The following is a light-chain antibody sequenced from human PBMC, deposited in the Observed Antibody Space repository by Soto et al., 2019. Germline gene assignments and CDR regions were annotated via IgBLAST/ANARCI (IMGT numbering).Light chain of an antibody. CDR1: QVISTS. J-gene: IGKJ5*01. V-gene: IGKV1-9*01. CDR2: GSS. Sequence: DIQMTQSPSTLSGSVGDSVTTTCRASQVISTSLPWYQVQPGKAPKLLSWGSSTVESGVPSRFSATVSGTEFSLTITSLQPEDFATYYCQQLFDSPITFGQGTRREI. CDR3: QQLFDSPIT.